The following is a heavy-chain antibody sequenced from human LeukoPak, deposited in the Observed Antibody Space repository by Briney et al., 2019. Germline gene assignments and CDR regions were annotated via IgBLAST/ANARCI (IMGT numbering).Heavy chain of an antibody. CDR2: ISYDGRNK. CDR1: GFTFSSYP. CDR3: TLLYYVMSY. D-gene: IGHD3-3*01. Sequence: GGSLRLSCAASGFTFSSYPMHWVRQAPGKGLEWVAVISYDGRNKYYADSVKGRFTTSRDNSKNTLYLQMNGLRVEDTALYYCTLLYYVMSYWGQGTLVTVSS. J-gene: IGHJ4*02. V-gene: IGHV3-30*04.